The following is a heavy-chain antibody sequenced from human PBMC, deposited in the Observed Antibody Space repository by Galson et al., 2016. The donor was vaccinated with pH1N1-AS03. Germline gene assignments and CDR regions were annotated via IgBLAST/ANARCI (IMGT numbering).Heavy chain of an antibody. Sequence: PALVKPTQTLTLTCTFSGFSLSTGGVHVAWIRQPPGKALERLALIFWDGETRYSPSLRSRLTITKDTSKNQVVLTMTNMDPADTGTYYCARSTHVNEGLDYWGQGTLVTVSS. CDR1: GFSLSTGGVH. J-gene: IGHJ4*02. V-gene: IGHV2-5*02. CDR3: ARSTHVNEGLDY. D-gene: IGHD2-8*01. CDR2: IFWDGET.